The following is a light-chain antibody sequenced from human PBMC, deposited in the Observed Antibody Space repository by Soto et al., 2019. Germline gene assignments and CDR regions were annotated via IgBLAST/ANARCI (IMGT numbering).Light chain of an antibody. CDR2: DVS. Sequence: QSALTQPASVSGSPRQSITISCTGTSSDVGSYDLVSWYQQHPSKAPKLIIYDVSKRPSGVSSRFSGSKSGNTASLTISGLQAEDEADYYCCSYAGSTTYVFGTGTKLTVL. V-gene: IGLV2-23*02. CDR3: CSYAGSTTYV. J-gene: IGLJ1*01. CDR1: SSDVGSYDL.